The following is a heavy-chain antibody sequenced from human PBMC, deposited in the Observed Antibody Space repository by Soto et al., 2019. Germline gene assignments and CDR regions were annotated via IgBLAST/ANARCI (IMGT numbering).Heavy chain of an antibody. CDR3: ARGRGGFITIFGVVTLYYYYGMDV. CDR1: GGSFSGYY. CDR2: INHSGST. D-gene: IGHD3-3*01. J-gene: IGHJ6*02. V-gene: IGHV4-34*01. Sequence: SETLSLTCAVYGGSFSGYYWSWIRQPPGKGLEWIGEINHSGSTNYNPSLKSRVTISVDTSKNQFSLKLSSVTAADTAVYYCARGRGGFITIFGVVTLYYYYGMDVWGQGTTVT.